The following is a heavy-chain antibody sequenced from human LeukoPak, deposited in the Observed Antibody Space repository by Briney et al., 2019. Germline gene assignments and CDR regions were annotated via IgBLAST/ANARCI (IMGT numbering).Heavy chain of an antibody. CDR2: IYHSGST. CDR3: ASERDGDYYDSSGYRGSFDY. J-gene: IGHJ4*02. CDR1: GYSISSGYY. Sequence: SETLSLTCTVSGYSISSGYYWGWIRQPPGKGLEWIGSIYHSGSTYYNPSLKSRVTISVDTSKNQFSLKLSSVTAADTAVYYCASERDGDYYDSSGYRGSFDYWGQGTLVTVSS. D-gene: IGHD3-22*01. V-gene: IGHV4-38-2*02.